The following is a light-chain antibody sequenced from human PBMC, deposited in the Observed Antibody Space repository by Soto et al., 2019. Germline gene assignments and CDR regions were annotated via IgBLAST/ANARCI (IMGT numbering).Light chain of an antibody. Sequence: DIQMTQSRSTLSVSVGDRVTITCRASQTISSWLAWYQQKPGKAPKLLIYKASTLKSGVPSRFSGSGSGTEFTLTISSLQPDGFATYYCQHYNSYSEAFGQGTKVDIK. CDR3: QHYNSYSEA. V-gene: IGKV1-5*03. CDR1: QTISSW. J-gene: IGKJ1*01. CDR2: KAS.